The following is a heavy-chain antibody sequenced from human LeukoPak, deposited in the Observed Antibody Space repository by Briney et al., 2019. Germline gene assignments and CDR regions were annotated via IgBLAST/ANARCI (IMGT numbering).Heavy chain of an antibody. CDR3: AKDLKSDGSGVNWFDP. J-gene: IGHJ5*02. Sequence: GGSLRLSCAASGFTFSSYGMHWVRQAPGKGLEWVAVISYDGSNNYYADSAKGRFTISRDNSKNTVYLQMNSLRAEDTAVYYCAKDLKSDGSGVNWFDPWGQGTLVTVSS. V-gene: IGHV3-30*18. D-gene: IGHD3-10*01. CDR1: GFTFSSYG. CDR2: ISYDGSNN.